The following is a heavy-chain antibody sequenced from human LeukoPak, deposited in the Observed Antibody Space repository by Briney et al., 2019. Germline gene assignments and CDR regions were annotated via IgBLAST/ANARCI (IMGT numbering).Heavy chain of an antibody. V-gene: IGHV4-34*01. Sequence: SETLSLTCAVYGGSFSGYYWSWIRQPPGKGLEWIGEINHSGSPNYNPSLKSRVTISVDTSKNQFSLKLSSVTAADTAVYYCARASYGLYYYYYYGMDVWGQGTTVTVSS. CDR3: ARASYGLYYYYYYGMDV. CDR1: GGSFSGYY. J-gene: IGHJ6*02. D-gene: IGHD5-18*01. CDR2: INHSGSP.